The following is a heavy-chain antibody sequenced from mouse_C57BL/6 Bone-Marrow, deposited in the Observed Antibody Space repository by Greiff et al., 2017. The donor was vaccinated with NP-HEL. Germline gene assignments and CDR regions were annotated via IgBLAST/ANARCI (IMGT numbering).Heavy chain of an antibody. V-gene: IGHV1-82*01. CDR2: IYPGDGDT. CDR3: ASPHYYGSSYDAMDY. Sequence: QVHVKQSGPELVKPGASVKISCKASGYAFSSSWMNWVKQRPGKGLEWIGRIYPGDGDTNYNGKFKGKATLTGDKASSTAYMQLISLTSEDSAVYFCASPHYYGSSYDAMDYWGQGTSVTVSS. CDR1: GYAFSSSW. D-gene: IGHD1-1*01. J-gene: IGHJ4*01.